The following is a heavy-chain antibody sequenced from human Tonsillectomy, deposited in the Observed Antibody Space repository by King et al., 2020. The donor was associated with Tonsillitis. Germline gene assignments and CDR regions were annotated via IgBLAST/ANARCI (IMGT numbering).Heavy chain of an antibody. D-gene: IGHD4-17*01. CDR3: ARGGYGDPPVGPVDF. CDR1: GGSFSGYY. V-gene: IGHV4-34*01. J-gene: IGHJ4*02. CDR2: INHSGST. Sequence: VQLQQWGAGLLKPSETLSLTCAVYGGSFSGYYWGWIRQPPGKGLEWMGEINHSGSTKYNPTLKSRVPISVDTSKNQFSLKLSSVTAADKAVYYCARGGYGDPPVGPVDFWGQGTLVTVSS.